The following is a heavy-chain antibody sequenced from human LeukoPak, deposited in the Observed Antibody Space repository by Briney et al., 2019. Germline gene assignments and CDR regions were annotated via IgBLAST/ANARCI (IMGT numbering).Heavy chain of an antibody. CDR3: ARSNGGPFYYYYGMDV. J-gene: IGHJ6*02. CDR2: IIPIFGTA. D-gene: IGHD4-23*01. V-gene: IGHV1-69*13. Sequence: SVKVSCKASGGTFSSYAISWVRQAPGQGLEWMGGIIPIFGTANYAQKFQGRVTITADESTSTAYMELSSLRSEDTAVYYCARSNGGPFYYYYGMDVWGQGTTVTVSS. CDR1: GGTFSSYA.